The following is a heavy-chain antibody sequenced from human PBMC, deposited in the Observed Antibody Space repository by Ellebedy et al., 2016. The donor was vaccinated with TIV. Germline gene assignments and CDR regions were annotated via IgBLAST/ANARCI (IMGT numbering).Heavy chain of an antibody. CDR2: ISSSSSYI. D-gene: IGHD3-3*01. CDR3: AREGWSGPHLWS. J-gene: IGHJ5*02. V-gene: IGHV3-21*01. Sequence: GESLKISXAASGFTFSSYSMNWVRQAPGKGLEWVSSISSSSSYIYYADSVKGRFTISRDNAKNSLYLQMNSLRDEDTAVYYCAREGWSGPHLWSWGQGTLVTVSS. CDR1: GFTFSSYS.